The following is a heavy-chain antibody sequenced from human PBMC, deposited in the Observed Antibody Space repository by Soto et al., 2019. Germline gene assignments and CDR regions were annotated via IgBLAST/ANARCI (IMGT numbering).Heavy chain of an antibody. Sequence: SETLSLTCAVYGGSFSGYYWSWIRQPPGKGLEWIGEINHSGSTNYNPSLKSRVTISVDTSKNQFSLKLSSVTAADTAVYYCARGQTDQKYRTADKYSSASYFNYWGKGTLVTVSS. CDR1: GGSFSGYY. J-gene: IGHJ4*02. V-gene: IGHV4-34*01. CDR3: ARGQTDQKYRTADKYSSASYFNY. D-gene: IGHD6-6*01. CDR2: INHSGST.